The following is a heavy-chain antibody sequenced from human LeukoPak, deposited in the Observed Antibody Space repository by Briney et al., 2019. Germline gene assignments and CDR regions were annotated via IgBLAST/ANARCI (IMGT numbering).Heavy chain of an antibody. Sequence: GGSLRLSCAASGFTFSSLVMNWVRQAPGKGLEWVSAISGSGDYTYYAGSVKGRFTISRDNSKNTLFLQMNSLTAEDTAVYYCAKSHGSGSPGYWGQGTLVTVSS. D-gene: IGHD3-10*01. CDR3: AKSHGSGSPGY. J-gene: IGHJ4*02. CDR1: GFTFSSLV. V-gene: IGHV3-23*01. CDR2: ISGSGDYT.